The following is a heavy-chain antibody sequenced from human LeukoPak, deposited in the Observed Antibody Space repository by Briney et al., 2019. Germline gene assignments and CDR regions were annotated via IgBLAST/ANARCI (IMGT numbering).Heavy chain of an antibody. CDR1: GGSISTLC. Sequence: SETLSLTCTVSGGSISTLCWAWIRQPPGKRLEYIGYVSYSGSTDYNPSSKSRVTISVDTSKNQFSLNLNSVTAADTAVYYCARDDPYYGGNSFDSWGQGSLVTVSS. CDR3: ARDDPYYGGNSFDS. V-gene: IGHV4-59*01. CDR2: VSYSGST. D-gene: IGHD4-23*01. J-gene: IGHJ4*02.